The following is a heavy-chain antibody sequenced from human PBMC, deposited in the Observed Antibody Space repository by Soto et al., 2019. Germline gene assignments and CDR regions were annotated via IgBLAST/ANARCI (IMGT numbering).Heavy chain of an antibody. V-gene: IGHV4-59*01. Sequence: SETLSLTCTVSGGSIISYYCIFIRHPPGKGLEWIGYIYYSGSTNYNPSLKSRVTISVDTSKNQFSLRLSSVTAADTAVYYCARSLRFLEWLFDYWGQGTLVTVSS. CDR1: GGSIISYY. CDR3: ARSLRFLEWLFDY. CDR2: IYYSGST. J-gene: IGHJ4*02. D-gene: IGHD3-3*01.